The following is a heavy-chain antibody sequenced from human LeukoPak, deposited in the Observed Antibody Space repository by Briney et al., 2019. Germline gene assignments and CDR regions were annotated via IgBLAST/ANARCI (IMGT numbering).Heavy chain of an antibody. CDR1: GFTFSSYS. Sequence: GGSLRLSCAASGFTFSSYSMNWVRQAPGKGLEWVSSISSSSSYIYYADSVKGRFTISGDNAKNSLYLQMNSLRAEDTAVYYCAREGAGYYYDSSGHLDYWGQGTLVTVSS. CDR2: ISSSSSYI. J-gene: IGHJ4*02. CDR3: AREGAGYYYDSSGHLDY. V-gene: IGHV3-21*01. D-gene: IGHD3-22*01.